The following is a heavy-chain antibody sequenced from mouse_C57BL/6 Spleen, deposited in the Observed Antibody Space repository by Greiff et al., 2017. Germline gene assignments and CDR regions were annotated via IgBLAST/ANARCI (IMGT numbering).Heavy chain of an antibody. Sequence: QVQLKQSGAELVRPGTSVKVSCKASGYAFTNYLIEWVKQRPGQGLEWIGVINPGSGGTNYTEKFKGKATLTADKSSSTAYMQLSSLTSEDSAVYFCAKLGDYAMDYWGQGTSVTVSS. CDR1: GYAFTNYL. V-gene: IGHV1-54*01. D-gene: IGHD4-1*01. CDR2: INPGSGGT. J-gene: IGHJ4*01. CDR3: AKLGDYAMDY.